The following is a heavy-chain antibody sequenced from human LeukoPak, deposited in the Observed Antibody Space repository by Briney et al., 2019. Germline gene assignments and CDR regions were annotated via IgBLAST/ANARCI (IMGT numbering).Heavy chain of an antibody. V-gene: IGHV5-51*01. CDR2: IYPGDSHT. D-gene: IGHD3-10*01. Sequence: GESLKISCTGSGYRFPNYWIGWVRQMPGKGLEWMGIIYPGDSHTRYSPSFQDQVTISVDKSISTAYLQWSSLKASDTAMYYCARGPYAYASSATLGSYNWFDPWGQGSLVTVSS. CDR3: ARGPYAYASSATLGSYNWFDP. CDR1: GYRFPNYW. J-gene: IGHJ5*02.